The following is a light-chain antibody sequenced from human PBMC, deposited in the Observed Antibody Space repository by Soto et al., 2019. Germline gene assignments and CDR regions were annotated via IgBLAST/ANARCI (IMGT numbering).Light chain of an antibody. V-gene: IGLV2-14*01. J-gene: IGLJ2*01. CDR3: SSYTSSSTVL. CDR2: DVS. Sequence: QSALTQPASVSGSPGQSITISCTGTSSDIGGYNYVSWYQQHPGKAPKLMIYDVSNRPSGVSNRFSGSKSGSTASLTISGLQAEDEADYYCSSYTSSSTVLFGGGTKLTLL. CDR1: SSDIGGYNY.